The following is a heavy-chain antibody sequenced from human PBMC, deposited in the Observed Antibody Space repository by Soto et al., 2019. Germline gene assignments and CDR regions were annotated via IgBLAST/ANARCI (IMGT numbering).Heavy chain of an antibody. V-gene: IGHV4-30-4*01. J-gene: IGHJ5*01. CDR2: IYKSATT. Sequence: QVQLLESGPGLVKPSQTLSLTCSVSGDSISNLDYFWAWIRQPPGQALEYIGYIYKSATTYYNPSFGRRVALSVDTSKSQFSLNVTSVTAADTAVYFCARGRYCLTGRCFPNWFDSWGQGALVTVSS. D-gene: IGHD7-27*01. CDR3: ARGRYCLTGRCFPNWFDS. CDR1: GDSISNLDYF.